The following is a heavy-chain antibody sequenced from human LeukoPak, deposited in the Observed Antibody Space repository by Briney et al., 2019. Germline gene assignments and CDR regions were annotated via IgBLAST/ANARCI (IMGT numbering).Heavy chain of an antibody. Sequence: GGSLRLSCAASGFTFSSYAMSWVRQAPGKGLEWVSAISGSGGSTYYADSVKGRFTISRDNSKNTLYLQMNSLRAEDTALYYCAKRGFCSGGSCYSFHFDYWGQGTLVTVSS. V-gene: IGHV3-23*01. CDR1: GFTFSSYA. J-gene: IGHJ4*02. CDR2: ISGSGGST. D-gene: IGHD2-15*01. CDR3: AKRGFCSGGSCYSFHFDY.